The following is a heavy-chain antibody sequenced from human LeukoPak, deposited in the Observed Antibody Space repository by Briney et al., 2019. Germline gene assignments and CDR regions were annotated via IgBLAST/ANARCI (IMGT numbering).Heavy chain of an antibody. CDR2: IKQDGSEK. J-gene: IGHJ4*02. D-gene: IGHD3-10*01. CDR3: SREDYFGSGSPAY. CDR1: GFTFSTYW. Sequence: GGSLTLSCAVSGFTFSTYWMSWVRQAPGKGLEWVANIKQDGSEKHYVDSVKGRFTISRDNTNNSLFLQMDSLRAEDTAFYYCSREDYFGSGSPAYWGQGTLVTVSS. V-gene: IGHV3-7*01.